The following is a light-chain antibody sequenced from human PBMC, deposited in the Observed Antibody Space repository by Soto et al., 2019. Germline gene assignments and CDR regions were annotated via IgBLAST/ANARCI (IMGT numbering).Light chain of an antibody. CDR3: SLYTSSSTFV. V-gene: IGLV2-18*01. CDR2: EVS. J-gene: IGLJ1*01. CDR1: SSDVGSYNR. Sequence: QSALTQPPSVSGSPGQSVTISCTGTSSDVGSYNRVSWYQQSPGTAPKLMIYEVSNWPSGVSDRFSGSKSGNTASLTISGLQAEDEADYYCSLYTSSSTFVFGTGTKLTVL.